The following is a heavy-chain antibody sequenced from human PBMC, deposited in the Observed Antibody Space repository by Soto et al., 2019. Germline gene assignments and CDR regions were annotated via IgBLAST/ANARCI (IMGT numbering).Heavy chain of an antibody. CDR1: GFTFNNYN. Sequence: PGGSLRLSCTASGFTFNNYNMNWVRQAPGMGLEWLSYIVSSSNTIYYADSVKGRFTISRDNAKNSLYLQMNSLRDEDTAVYYCARGGPNLHHYFCGIDVRGQGTTVTGSS. CDR3: ARGGPNLHHYFCGIDV. CDR2: IVSSSNTI. D-gene: IGHD3-16*01. J-gene: IGHJ6*02. V-gene: IGHV3-48*02.